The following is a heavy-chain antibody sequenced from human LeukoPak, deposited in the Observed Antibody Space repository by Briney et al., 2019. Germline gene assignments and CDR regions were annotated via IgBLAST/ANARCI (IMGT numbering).Heavy chain of an antibody. CDR1: GFTVSGYY. CDR2: IYSGGST. CDR3: AKGGDSSGYYQHYSDY. V-gene: IGHV3-66*01. D-gene: IGHD3-22*01. J-gene: IGHJ4*02. Sequence: GGSLRLSCAASGFTVSGYYMSWVRQAPGKGLEWVSVIYSGGSTYYAASVKGRFTMSRDNSKNTLYLQMNSLRAEDTAVYYCAKGGDSSGYYQHYSDYWGQGTLVTVSS.